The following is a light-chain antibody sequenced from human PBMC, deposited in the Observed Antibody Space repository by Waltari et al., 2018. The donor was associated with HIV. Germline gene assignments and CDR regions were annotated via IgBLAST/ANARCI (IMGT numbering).Light chain of an antibody. CDR3: SSYAGSDSPYV. V-gene: IGLV2-8*01. J-gene: IGLJ1*01. CDR2: EVN. Sequence: QSALTQPPSASGSPGQSVTIFCPGTSSDVGGYNYVSWYQQHPDKAPKLILFEVNKRPSGVPGRFSGSKSGNTASLTVSGLQAEDEADYYCSSYAGSDSPYVFGSGTTVTVL. CDR1: SSDVGGYNY.